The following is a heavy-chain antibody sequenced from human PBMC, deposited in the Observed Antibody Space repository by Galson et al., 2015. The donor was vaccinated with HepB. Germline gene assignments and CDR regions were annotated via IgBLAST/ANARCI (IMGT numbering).Heavy chain of an antibody. CDR3: ARSTSGWYAWFDP. CDR2: INPNSGGT. V-gene: IGHV1-2*02. Sequence: SVNASGKASGYTFTGYYMHWGAQAPGQGLEWMGWINPNSGGTNYAQKFQGRVTMTRETSTSSAYMEMSSLMSDDTAVYYCARSTSGWYAWFDPWGQGTLVTVS. D-gene: IGHD6-19*01. CDR1: GYTFTGYY. J-gene: IGHJ5*02.